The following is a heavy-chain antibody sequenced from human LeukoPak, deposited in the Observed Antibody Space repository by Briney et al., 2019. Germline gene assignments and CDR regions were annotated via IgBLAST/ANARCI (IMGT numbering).Heavy chain of an antibody. D-gene: IGHD3-10*01. CDR1: GFTFSSYG. CDR3: AKRGFGDFPPWFDP. CDR2: ISYDGSNK. J-gene: IGHJ5*02. Sequence: GGSLRLSCAASGFTFSSYGMHWVRQAPGKGLEWVAVISYDGSNKYYADSVKGRFTISRDNSKNTLYLQMNSLRAEDTAVYYCAKRGFGDFPPWFDPWGQGTLVTVSS. V-gene: IGHV3-30*18.